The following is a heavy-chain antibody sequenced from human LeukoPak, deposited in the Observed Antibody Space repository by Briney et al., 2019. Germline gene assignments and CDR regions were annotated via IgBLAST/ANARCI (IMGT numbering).Heavy chain of an antibody. CDR3: ARADYGDYGAY. D-gene: IGHD4-17*01. Sequence: PGGSLRLSCAASRFTFSRYWMSWVRQAPGKGLEWVANIKQDGSEKYYVDFVKGRFTISRDNAKNSLYLQMNSLRAEDTAVYYCARADYGDYGAYWGQGTLVTVSS. CDR1: RFTFSRYW. J-gene: IGHJ4*02. V-gene: IGHV3-7*05. CDR2: IKQDGSEK.